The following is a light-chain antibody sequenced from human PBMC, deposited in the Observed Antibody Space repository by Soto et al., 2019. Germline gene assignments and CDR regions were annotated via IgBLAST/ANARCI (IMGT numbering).Light chain of an antibody. CDR2: AAS. CDR3: QQSYSTPQT. Sequence: IQMTQSPSSLSASAGDRVTITCRASQNIRTYLNWYQQKSGKDPKLLIYAASSLQGGVPSRFSGSGSGTDFALTISSLQPEDFATYYCQQSYSTPQTFGQGTKVDIK. CDR1: QNIRTY. V-gene: IGKV1-39*01. J-gene: IGKJ1*01.